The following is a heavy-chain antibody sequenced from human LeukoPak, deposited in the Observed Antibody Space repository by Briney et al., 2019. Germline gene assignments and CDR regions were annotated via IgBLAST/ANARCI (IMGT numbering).Heavy chain of an antibody. CDR1: GYTFTGYY. V-gene: IGHV1-2*02. CDR2: INPNSGGT. D-gene: IGHD2-2*02. CDR3: AMVQQPPCSSTSCYKGSS. Sequence: ASVKVSCKASGYTFTGYYMHWVRQAPGQGLEWMGWINPNSGGTNYAQKFQGRVTMTRDTSISTAYVELSRLRSDDTAVYYCAMVQQPPCSSTSCYKGSSWGQGTLVTVSS. J-gene: IGHJ4*02.